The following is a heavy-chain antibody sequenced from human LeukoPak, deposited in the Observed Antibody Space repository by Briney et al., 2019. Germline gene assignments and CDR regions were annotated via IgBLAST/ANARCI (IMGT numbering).Heavy chain of an antibody. CDR3: TRQSGTYYKGADF. V-gene: IGHV5-51*01. Sequence: GESLKISCKASGYSFINYWIGWVRQMPGKGLEWMAIIYPPDSGIRYSPSFQGQVTISADKSISTAYLQWSSLKASDTAIYYCTRQSGTYYKGADFWGQGTQVTVSS. J-gene: IGHJ4*02. D-gene: IGHD3-10*01. CDR2: IYPPDSGI. CDR1: GYSFINYW.